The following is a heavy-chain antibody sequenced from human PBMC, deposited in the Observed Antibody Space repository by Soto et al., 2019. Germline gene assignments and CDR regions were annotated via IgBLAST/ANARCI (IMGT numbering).Heavy chain of an antibody. J-gene: IGHJ6*03. CDR1: GGSISSYY. V-gene: IGHV4-59*08. CDR2: IYYSGST. D-gene: IGHD5-18*01. Sequence: SETLSLTCTVSGGSISSYYWSWIRQPPGKGLEWIGYIYYSGSTNYNPSLKSRVTISVDTSKNQFSLKLSSVTAADTAVYYCARLGDTHDYYSYYMDFWGKGTTVTVSS. CDR3: ARLGDTHDYYSYYMDF.